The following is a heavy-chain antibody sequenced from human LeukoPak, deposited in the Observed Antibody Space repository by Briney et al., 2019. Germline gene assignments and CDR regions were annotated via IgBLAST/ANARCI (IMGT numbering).Heavy chain of an antibody. CDR2: ISWNSGSI. Sequence: GGSLRLSCAASGCTFSSYAMSWVRQAPGKGLEWVSGISWNSGSIGYADSVKGRFTISRDNAKNSLYLQMNSLRAEDTALYYCAKDITVAGTSDAFDIWGQGTMVTVSS. CDR3: AKDITVAGTSDAFDI. V-gene: IGHV3-9*01. D-gene: IGHD6-19*01. CDR1: GCTFSSYA. J-gene: IGHJ3*02.